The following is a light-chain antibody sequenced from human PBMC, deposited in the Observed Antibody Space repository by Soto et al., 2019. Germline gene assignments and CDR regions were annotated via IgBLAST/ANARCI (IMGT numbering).Light chain of an antibody. V-gene: IGLV2-14*01. J-gene: IGLJ1*01. Sequence: QSALTQPASVSGSPAQSITISCTGTSSDVGGYNYVSWYQQHPGKAPKLMIYEVSNRPSGVSNRFSGSKSGNTASLTISGLQAEDEADYYCSSYTSSSTPRIFGTGTKLTVL. CDR2: EVS. CDR1: SSDVGGYNY. CDR3: SSYTSSSTPRI.